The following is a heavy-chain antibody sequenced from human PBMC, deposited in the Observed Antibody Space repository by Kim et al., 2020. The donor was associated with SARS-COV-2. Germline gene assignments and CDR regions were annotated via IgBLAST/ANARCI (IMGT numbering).Heavy chain of an antibody. CDR2: INPNSGGT. CDR3: ARGASVGATRNFDY. Sequence: ASVKVSCKASGYTFTGYYMHWVRQAPGQGLEWMGWINPNSGGTNYAQKFQGRVTMTRDTSISTAYMELSRLRSDDTAVYYCARGASVGATRNFDYWGQGTLVTVSS. D-gene: IGHD1-26*01. CDR1: GYTFTGYY. V-gene: IGHV1-2*02. J-gene: IGHJ4*02.